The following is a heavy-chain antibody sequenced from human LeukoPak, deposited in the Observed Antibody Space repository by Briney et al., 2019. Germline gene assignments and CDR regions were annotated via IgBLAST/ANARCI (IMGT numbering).Heavy chain of an antibody. Sequence: PVRSLRLPCAASGFTFSSYGMHWARQAPGKGLEWVGVISYDGTNKNYADSVKGRFTISRDNSKNTLYLQMNSLRAEDTAVYYCAKVGYSTNWLYFDYWGQGTLVTVSS. CDR1: GFTFSSYG. J-gene: IGHJ4*02. D-gene: IGHD6-13*01. CDR2: ISYDGTNK. CDR3: AKVGYSTNWLYFDY. V-gene: IGHV3-30*18.